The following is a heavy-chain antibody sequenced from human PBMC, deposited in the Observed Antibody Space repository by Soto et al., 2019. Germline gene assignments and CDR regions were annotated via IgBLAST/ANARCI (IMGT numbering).Heavy chain of an antibody. CDR2: IKEDGSEK. D-gene: IGHD2-2*01. CDR1: GFTFSRYW. CDR3: ARFRLYCSTASCYADAFDI. Sequence: EVQLLESGGGLVQPGGSLRLSCAASGFTFSRYWMSWVRQAPGKGLEWVANIKEDGSEKYYVDSVKGRFTISRDNAKSSLFLQMNSLRAEDTAVYYCARFRLYCSTASCYADAFDIWGQGTMVTVSS. J-gene: IGHJ3*02. V-gene: IGHV3-7*01.